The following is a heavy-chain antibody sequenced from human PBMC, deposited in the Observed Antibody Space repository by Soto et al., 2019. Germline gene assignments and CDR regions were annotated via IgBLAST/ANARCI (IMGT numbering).Heavy chain of an antibody. D-gene: IGHD6-25*01. V-gene: IGHV4-59*01. CDR3: ARGSGYGWDF. CDR2: IYSSGST. J-gene: IGHJ4*02. Sequence: QVQLQESGPGLVKPSETLSLTCTVSGGSISNYYWSWIRQPPGKGLECIGYIYSSGSTNYNPSLKGRVTISVDTSKNQFALKLSSVTAADTGVYYCARGSGYGWDFWGQGTLVTVSS. CDR1: GGSISNYY.